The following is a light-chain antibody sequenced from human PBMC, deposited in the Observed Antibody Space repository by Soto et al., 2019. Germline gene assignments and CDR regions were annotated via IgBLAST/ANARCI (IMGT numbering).Light chain of an antibody. CDR1: QSVSNNY. CDR3: QRYDTSPT. CDR2: GAS. V-gene: IGKV3-20*01. J-gene: IGKJ1*01. Sequence: EIVLTQSPGTLSLSEGERATLSCRASQSVSNNYLAWYQQKPGQVPTVLLYGASNRATGIPDRFSGSGSGTDFTLTISRLEPEDFAVYYCQRYDTSPTFGQGTRVEIK.